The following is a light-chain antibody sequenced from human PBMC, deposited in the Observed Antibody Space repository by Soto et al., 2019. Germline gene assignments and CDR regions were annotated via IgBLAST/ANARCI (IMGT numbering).Light chain of an antibody. CDR3: QQYDNWPLT. CDR2: GTS. V-gene: IGKV4-1*01. J-gene: IGKJ1*01. CDR1: QRILYSSNNKNY. Sequence: DIVMTQSPDSLAVSLGERAPIHCKSSQRILYSSNNKNYLAWYQQKPGQTPSLLIYGTSTRATGIPARFSGSGSGTEFTLTISSLQSEDFAVYYCQQYDNWPLTFGQGTKVDIK.